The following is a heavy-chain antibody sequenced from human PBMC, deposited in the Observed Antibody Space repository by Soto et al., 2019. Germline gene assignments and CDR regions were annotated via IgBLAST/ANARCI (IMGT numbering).Heavy chain of an antibody. Sequence: SENVDLSSTVSGGCISSYFWSWVRQPPGKELQWIGYIYDSGSTNYNPSLKSRVTFSVDTSKNQFSVKLSSVTAADTAVYYCARSSRRYQFDYWSQGTLVTVSS. CDR3: ARSSRRYQFDY. CDR1: GGCISSYF. J-gene: IGHJ4*02. D-gene: IGHD2-2*01. V-gene: IGHV4-59*01. CDR2: IYDSGST.